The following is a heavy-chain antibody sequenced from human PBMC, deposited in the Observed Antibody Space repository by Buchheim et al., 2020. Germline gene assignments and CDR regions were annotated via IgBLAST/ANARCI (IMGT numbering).Heavy chain of an antibody. Sequence: QVQLKESGPGRVQPSETLSLTCTVSGGSISGDNYYWGWIRQSPGQGLEWIGKIFYSGSAHYNPSLRSRVTISVATSKNQFFLTLTSVTAADAGLYYCARIGMVVVSDWGQGT. V-gene: IGHV4-39*01. J-gene: IGHJ4*02. D-gene: IGHD3-22*01. CDR1: GGSISGDNYY. CDR3: ARIGMVVVSD. CDR2: IFYSGSA.